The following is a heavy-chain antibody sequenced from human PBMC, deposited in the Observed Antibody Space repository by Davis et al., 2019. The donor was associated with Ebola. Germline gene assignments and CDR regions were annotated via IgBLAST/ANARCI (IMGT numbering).Heavy chain of an antibody. CDR2: INSEGSGT. D-gene: IGHD5-18*01. J-gene: IGHJ4*02. CDR1: GFTFSKHW. CDR3: ARVTASRRAEQLWSPFDY. Sequence: PGGSLRLSCAASGFTFSKHWMHWVRQAPGKGLVWVSRINSEGSGTSYADSVKGRFTISRDNSKNTLYLQMNSLRAEDTAVYYCARVTASRRAEQLWSPFDYWGQGTLVTVSS. V-gene: IGHV3-74*01.